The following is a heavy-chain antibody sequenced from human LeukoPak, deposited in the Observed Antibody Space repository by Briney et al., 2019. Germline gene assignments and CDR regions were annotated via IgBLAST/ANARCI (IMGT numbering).Heavy chain of an antibody. V-gene: IGHV3-23*01. D-gene: IGHD3-22*01. J-gene: IGHJ4*02. CDR3: AKSIGYYDSSGYYGENYFDY. CDR1: GFTFSSYA. CDR2: ISGSGGSS. Sequence: PGGSLRLSCAASGFTFSSYAMSWVRQAPGKGLEWDSAISGSGGSSYYADSVKGRFTISRDSSKNTLSLQMNSLRAEDTAVYYCAKSIGYYDSSGYYGENYFDYWGQGTLVTVSS.